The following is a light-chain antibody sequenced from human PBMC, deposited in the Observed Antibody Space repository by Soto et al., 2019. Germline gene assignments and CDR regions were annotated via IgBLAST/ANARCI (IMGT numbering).Light chain of an antibody. CDR2: DTS. CDR3: QQRSHPLT. V-gene: IGKV3-11*01. Sequence: EIVMTQSPATLSVSPGERVTLSCRASQSVSSSLAWYQQKPGQAPRLLMYDTSTRATGVPARFSGSRSGPDFTLTISSLEPEDFAVHYCQQRSHPLTFGGGTKVDIK. CDR1: QSVSSS. J-gene: IGKJ4*01.